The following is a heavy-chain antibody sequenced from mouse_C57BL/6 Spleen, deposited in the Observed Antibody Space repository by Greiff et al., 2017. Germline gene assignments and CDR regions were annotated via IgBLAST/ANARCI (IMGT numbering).Heavy chain of an antibody. V-gene: IGHV1-69*01. CDR1: GYTFTSYW. CDR2: IDPSDSYT. J-gene: IGHJ2*01. CDR3: ARRFYFDY. Sequence: VQLQQPGAELVMPGASVKLSCKASGYTFTSYWMHWVKQRPGQGLEWIGEIDPSDSYTNYNKKFKGQSTLTVDKSSSTAYMQLSSLTSEDSAVYYCARRFYFDYWGQGTTLTVSS.